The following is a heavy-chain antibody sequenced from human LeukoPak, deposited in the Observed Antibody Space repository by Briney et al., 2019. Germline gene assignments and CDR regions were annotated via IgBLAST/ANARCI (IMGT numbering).Heavy chain of an antibody. CDR3: ARDFHYCSGGSCSWDDAFDI. D-gene: IGHD2-15*01. V-gene: IGHV3-21*01. J-gene: IGHJ3*02. CDR1: GFTFSSFS. CDR2: ISSSGSYK. Sequence: PGGSLRLSCAASGFTFSSFSMNWVRQAPGKGLEWVSSISSSGSYKYYADSVEGRFTISRDNAKNSLYLQMNSLRAEDTAVYYCARDFHYCSGGSCSWDDAFDIWGQGTMVTVSS.